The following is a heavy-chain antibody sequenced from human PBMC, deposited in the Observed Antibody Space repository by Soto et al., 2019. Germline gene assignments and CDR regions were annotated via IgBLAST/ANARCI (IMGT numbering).Heavy chain of an antibody. D-gene: IGHD2-15*01. Sequence: ASVKVSCKASGGTFSSYAISWVRQAPGQGLEWMGGIIPIFGTANYAQKFQGRVTITADESTSTAYMELSSLRSEDTAVYYCARLRDCSGGSCYGGSYYYYGMDVWGQGTTVTVSS. J-gene: IGHJ6*02. CDR1: GGTFSSYA. CDR3: ARLRDCSGGSCYGGSYYYYGMDV. CDR2: IIPIFGTA. V-gene: IGHV1-69*13.